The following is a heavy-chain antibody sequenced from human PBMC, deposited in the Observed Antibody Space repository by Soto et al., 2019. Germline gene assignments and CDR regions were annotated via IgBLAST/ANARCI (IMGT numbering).Heavy chain of an antibody. CDR2: INPNSGNT. J-gene: IGHJ5*02. CDR3: ARAGLGVLWFGEFSGWFDP. CDR1: GYTFTSYD. Sequence: QVQLVQSGAEVKKPGASVKVSCKASGYTFTSYDINWVRQATGQGLEWMGWINPNSGNTGYAQKFQGRVTMSRNTSISTAYMELCSLRSEETAVYYCARAGLGVLWFGEFSGWFDPWGQGTMVTVSS. V-gene: IGHV1-8*01. D-gene: IGHD3-10*01.